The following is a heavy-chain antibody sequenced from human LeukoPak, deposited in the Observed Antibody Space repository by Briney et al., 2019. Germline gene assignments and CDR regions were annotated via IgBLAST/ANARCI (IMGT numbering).Heavy chain of an antibody. D-gene: IGHD3-22*01. V-gene: IGHV4-38-2*01. CDR1: GYSISSGYY. CDR3: ARTIRLKYCYDSTDDAFDI. CDR2: IYHSGST. Sequence: EPSETLSLTCAVSGYSISSGYYWGWIRQPPGKGLEWIGSIYHSGSTYYNPSLKSRVTISVDTSKNQFSLKLSSVTAADTAVYYCARTIRLKYCYDSTDDAFDIWGQGTMVTVSS. J-gene: IGHJ3*02.